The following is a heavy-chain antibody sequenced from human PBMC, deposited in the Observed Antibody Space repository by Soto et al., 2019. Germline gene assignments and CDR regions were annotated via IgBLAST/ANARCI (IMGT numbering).Heavy chain of an antibody. Sequence: LGGSLRLSCAASGFTFSSYAMSWVRQAPGKGLEWVSGISDSGGSTYYADSVKGRFTISRDNSKNTLYLQMNSLRAEDTAVYYCARGTYYYGSAPYYFDYWGQGTLVTVSS. CDR2: ISDSGGST. D-gene: IGHD3-10*01. CDR3: ARGTYYYGSAPYYFDY. J-gene: IGHJ4*02. V-gene: IGHV3-23*01. CDR1: GFTFSSYA.